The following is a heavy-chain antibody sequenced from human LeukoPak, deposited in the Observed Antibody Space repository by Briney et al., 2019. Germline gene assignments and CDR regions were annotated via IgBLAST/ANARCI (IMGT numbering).Heavy chain of an antibody. CDR3: AKAGSSGYYFSPDY. Sequence: GGSLRLSCAASGFTFDDYAMHWVRQAPGKGLEWVSGISWNSGSIGYADSVKGRFTISRDNAKNSLYLQMNSLRAEDTALYYCAKAGSSGYYFSPDYWGQGTLVTVSS. CDR1: GFTFDDYA. CDR2: ISWNSGSI. D-gene: IGHD3-22*01. V-gene: IGHV3-9*01. J-gene: IGHJ4*02.